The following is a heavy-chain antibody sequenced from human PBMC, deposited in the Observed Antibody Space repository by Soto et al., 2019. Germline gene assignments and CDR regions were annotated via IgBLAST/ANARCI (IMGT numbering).Heavy chain of an antibody. CDR1: GYTFSGYG. Sequence: QVQLVQSGVEVKKPGASVKVSCKAYGYTFSGYGITWVRQAPGQGLEWMGWTSPNNDNTKYAQKFQGRVTLITDTSTTTAYMELRSLTSDDTAIYYCAKNMAHVDYDAYWGQGTLVAFSS. CDR3: AKNMAHVDYDAY. CDR2: TSPNNDNT. V-gene: IGHV1-18*01. D-gene: IGHD3-10*01. J-gene: IGHJ4*02.